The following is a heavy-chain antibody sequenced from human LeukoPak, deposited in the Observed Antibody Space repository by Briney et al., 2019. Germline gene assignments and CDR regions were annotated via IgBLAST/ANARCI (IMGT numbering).Heavy chain of an antibody. CDR3: ARPTNYYDSSGPWDYFDY. CDR1: GYSFTSYW. D-gene: IGHD3-22*01. J-gene: IGHJ4*02. CDR2: IHPGDSDT. Sequence: GESLKISCKGSGYSFTSYWIGWVRQMPGKGLECMGIIHPGDSDTRYSPSFQGQVTISADKSISTAYLQWSSLKASDTAMYYCARPTNYYDSSGPWDYFDYWGQGTLVTVSS. V-gene: IGHV5-51*01.